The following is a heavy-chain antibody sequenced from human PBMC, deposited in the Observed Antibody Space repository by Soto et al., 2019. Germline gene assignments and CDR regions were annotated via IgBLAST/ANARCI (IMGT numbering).Heavy chain of an antibody. V-gene: IGHV3-21*01. CDR3: AREYSSPLYYYGMDV. CDR2: ISSSSSYI. Sequence: SLRLSCAASGFTFSSYSMNWVRQAPGKGLEWVSSISSSSSYIYYADSVKGRFTISRDNAKNSLYLQMNSLRAEDTAVYYCAREYSSPLYYYGMDVWGQGTTVTVSS. D-gene: IGHD6-19*01. J-gene: IGHJ6*02. CDR1: GFTFSSYS.